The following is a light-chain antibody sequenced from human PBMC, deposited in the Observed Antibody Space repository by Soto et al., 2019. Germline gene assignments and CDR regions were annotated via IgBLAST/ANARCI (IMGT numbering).Light chain of an antibody. CDR1: QILVYSDGHTF. Sequence: EVVMTQSPLSLPVTLGQPASSSCRSSQILVYSDGHTFLPWFQQRPGQSPRRLIYRVSNRDSGVTHRFSGSGSCTDVSMQISSGEDEDVGVYYCMQRTHWPLAFGGGTKVEIK. V-gene: IGKV2-30*01. CDR3: MQRTHWPLA. J-gene: IGKJ4*01. CDR2: RVS.